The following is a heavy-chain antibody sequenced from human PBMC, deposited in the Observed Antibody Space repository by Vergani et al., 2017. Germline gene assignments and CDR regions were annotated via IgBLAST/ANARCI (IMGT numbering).Heavy chain of an antibody. D-gene: IGHD4-17*01. CDR2: MSGSGGST. Sequence: EVQLLESGGGLVQPGGSLRLSCAASGCTFSSYAMSWVRQASGKGLEWVSAMSGSGGSTFYADSVKGRLTISRDNSKNTLSLQMNSLRAEDTAIYYCEKETTVTSFADYWGQGTLVTVSS. J-gene: IGHJ4*02. V-gene: IGHV3-23*01. CDR1: GCTFSSYA. CDR3: EKETTVTSFADY.